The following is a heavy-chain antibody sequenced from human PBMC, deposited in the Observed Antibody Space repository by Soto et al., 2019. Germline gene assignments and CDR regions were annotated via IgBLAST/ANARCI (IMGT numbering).Heavy chain of an antibody. CDR3: ARGLRYLSGSYYKDDFDI. CDR2: ISAYNGNT. V-gene: IGHV1-18*01. Sequence: ASVKVSCKASGYSFTSYGISWVRQAPGQGLEWMGWISAYNGNTYYAQRLQGRVTMTTDTSTTTTYMELRSLRSDDTAVYYCARGLRYLSGSYYKDDFDIWGQGTMVTVSS. J-gene: IGHJ3*02. CDR1: GYSFTSYG. D-gene: IGHD3-10*01.